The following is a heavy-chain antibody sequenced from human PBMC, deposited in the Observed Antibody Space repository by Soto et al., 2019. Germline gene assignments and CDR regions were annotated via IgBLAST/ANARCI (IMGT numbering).Heavy chain of an antibody. CDR1: GFTFSNYW. Sequence: PGGSLRLSCAASGFTFSNYWMYWVRQVPGKGLVWVSRINSDGTRAAYGDSVKGRFTISRDNAKSTLYLQMNSLRADDTAVYYCARAHSGPDWSQGTLVTVSS. V-gene: IGHV3-74*01. D-gene: IGHD2-15*01. CDR2: INSDGTRA. CDR3: ARAHSGPD. J-gene: IGHJ4*02.